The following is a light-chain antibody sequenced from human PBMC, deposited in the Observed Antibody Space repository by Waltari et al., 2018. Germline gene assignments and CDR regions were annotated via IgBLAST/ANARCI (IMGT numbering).Light chain of an antibody. V-gene: IGKV3-20*01. Sequence: IVLTQSPGTLSLSPGESATLSCRASQSVSRSLAWYQQKPGQAPKLLIYGASTRATGIPDRFTGSGSGTDFSLTISSLEPEDFAIYFCQHYVRLPATFGQGTKVEIK. CDR1: QSVSRS. J-gene: IGKJ1*01. CDR2: GAS. CDR3: QHYVRLPAT.